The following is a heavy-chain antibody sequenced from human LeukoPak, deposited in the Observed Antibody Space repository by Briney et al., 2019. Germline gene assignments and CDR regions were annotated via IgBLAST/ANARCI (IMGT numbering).Heavy chain of an antibody. CDR2: INSDGSST. V-gene: IGHV3-74*01. CDR3: ARDYDFWSGFFDY. D-gene: IGHD3-3*01. J-gene: IGHJ4*02. CDR1: GFTFSNYW. Sequence: GGSLRLSCAASGFTFSNYWMHWVRQAPGKGLVWVSRINSDGSSTSYADSVKGRFTISRDNAKNTLSLQMDSLRAEDTAVYYCARDYDFWSGFFDYWGQGTLVTVSS.